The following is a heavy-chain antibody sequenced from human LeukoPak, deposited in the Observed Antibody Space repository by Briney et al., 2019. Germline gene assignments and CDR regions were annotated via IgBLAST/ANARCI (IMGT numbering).Heavy chain of an antibody. D-gene: IGHD3-22*01. Sequence: SVKVSCKASGGTFSSYAISWVRQAPGQGLEWMGRIIPIFGTANYAQKFQGRVTITTDESTSTAYMELSSLRSEDTAVYYCARSTANYYDSSGYYYWFDPWGQGTLVTVSS. V-gene: IGHV1-69*05. CDR1: GGTFSSYA. J-gene: IGHJ5*02. CDR2: IIPIFGTA. CDR3: ARSTANYYDSSGYYYWFDP.